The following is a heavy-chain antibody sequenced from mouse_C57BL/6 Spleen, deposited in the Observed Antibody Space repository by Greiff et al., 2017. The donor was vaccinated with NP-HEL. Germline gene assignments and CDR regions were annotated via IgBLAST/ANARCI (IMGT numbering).Heavy chain of an antibody. D-gene: IGHD1-1*01. CDR3: ARAYYYGPFAY. CDR2: IDPSDSYT. Sequence: VQLQQPGAELVKPGASVKLSCKASGYTFTSYWMQWVKQRPGQGLEWIGEIDPSDSYTNYNQKFKGKATLTVDTSSSKAYMQLSSLTSEDSAVYYCARAYYYGPFAYWGQGTLVTVSA. CDR1: GYTFTSYW. V-gene: IGHV1-50*01. J-gene: IGHJ3*01.